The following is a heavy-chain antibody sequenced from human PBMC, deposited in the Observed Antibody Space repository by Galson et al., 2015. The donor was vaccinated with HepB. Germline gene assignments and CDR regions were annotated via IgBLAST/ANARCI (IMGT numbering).Heavy chain of an antibody. CDR2: FYSSGST. J-gene: IGHJ4*02. D-gene: IGHD3-10*01. CDR1: GGSISGTY. Sequence: GGSISGTYWSWIRQSPGKGLEWIGYFYSSGSTDYNPSLKSRVTMSEDTSKNQFSLRLSSVTGADTAVYYCARLWSVPPLTYYFDYWGQGTLVTVSS. V-gene: IGHV4-59*12. CDR3: ARLWSVPPLTYYFDY.